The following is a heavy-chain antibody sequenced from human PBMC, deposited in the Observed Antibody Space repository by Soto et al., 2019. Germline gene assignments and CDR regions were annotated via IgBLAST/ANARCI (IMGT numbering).Heavy chain of an antibody. Sequence: GGSLRLCCAASRFSFSSHRFNWVRQAPGQGLEWVAYISSRSSLILYADSVRGRFVISRDNALNSLYLQMNSPRDEDTAIYYCARERGEYDSGWYIDRWGQGTPVTVSS. D-gene: IGHD6-19*01. CDR3: ARERGEYDSGWYIDR. V-gene: IGHV3-21*06. CDR1: RFSFSSHR. CDR2: ISSRSSLI. J-gene: IGHJ5*02.